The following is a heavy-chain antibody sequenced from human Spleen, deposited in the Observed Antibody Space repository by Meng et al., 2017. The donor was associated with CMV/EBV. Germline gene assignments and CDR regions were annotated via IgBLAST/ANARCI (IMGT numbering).Heavy chain of an antibody. CDR2: MNPNSGNT. J-gene: IGHJ6*02. CDR3: ARLPTRYCSSTSCYPYYYYGMDV. Sequence: ASVKVSCKASGYTFTSYDINWVRQATGQGLEWMGWMNPNSGNTGYAQKFQGRVTMTRNTSISTAYMELSSLRSEDTAVYYCARLPTRYCSSTSCYPYYYYGMDVWGQGTTVTVSS. D-gene: IGHD2-2*01. V-gene: IGHV1-8*01. CDR1: GYTFTSYD.